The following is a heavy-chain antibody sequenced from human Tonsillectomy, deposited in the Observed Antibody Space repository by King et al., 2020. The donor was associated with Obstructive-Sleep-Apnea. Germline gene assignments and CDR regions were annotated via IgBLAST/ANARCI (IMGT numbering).Heavy chain of an antibody. CDR3: ARVRGDSGDYQIDS. CDR1: GGSISSSINY. D-gene: IGHD4-17*01. CDR2: IYYSGST. Sequence: LQLQESGPGLVKPSETLSLTCTVSGGSISSSINYWGWIRQPPGKGLEWIGSIYYSGSTYYNPSLKSRVTISIDTSKNQFSLKLSSVTAADTAVYYCARVRGDSGDYQIDSWGQGTLVTVSS. J-gene: IGHJ4*02. V-gene: IGHV4-39*07.